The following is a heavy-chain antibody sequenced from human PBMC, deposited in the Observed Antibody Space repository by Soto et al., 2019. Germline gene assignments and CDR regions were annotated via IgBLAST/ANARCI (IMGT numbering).Heavy chain of an antibody. CDR3: ASIGRMAALNCDY. Sequence: QVPLVQSGAEVKKPGSSVKVSCKASGGTFSSYAISWVRQAPGQGLEWMGGIIPIFGTANYAQKFQGRVTITADESTSTAYMELGSLRSEDTAVYYCASIGRMAALNCDYWGQGTLVTVSS. V-gene: IGHV1-69*01. CDR1: GGTFSSYA. CDR2: IIPIFGTA. J-gene: IGHJ4*02. D-gene: IGHD6-19*01.